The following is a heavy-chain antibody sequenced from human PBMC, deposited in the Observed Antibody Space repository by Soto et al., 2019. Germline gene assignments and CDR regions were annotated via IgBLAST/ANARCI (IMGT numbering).Heavy chain of an antibody. J-gene: IGHJ4*02. CDR1: GFTASSTY. V-gene: IGHV3-53*01. CDR3: PRSRDTATYSCRYLDY. CDR2: LSTGTDT. D-gene: IGHD2-15*01. Sequence: GGSRRLSCAASGFTASSTYLTGGRQAPGMGLEWVASLSTGTDTVYADSVKGRFTISRDSSKNTLYLQMHSLRAEDTSMYFCPRSRDTATYSCRYLDYWGKGCLVTFAS.